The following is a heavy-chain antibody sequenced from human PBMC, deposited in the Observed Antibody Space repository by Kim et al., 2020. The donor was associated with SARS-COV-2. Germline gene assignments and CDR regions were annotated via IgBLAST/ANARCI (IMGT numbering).Heavy chain of an antibody. CDR1: GFTFSSYD. CDR3: ARGLGIGSTYVGLGD. Sequence: GGSLRLSCAASGFTFSSYDMHWVRQATGKGLEWVSAIGTAGDTYYPGSVKGRFTISRENAKNSLYLQMNSLRAGDTAVYYCARGLGIGSTYVGLGDWGQGTLVTVSS. CDR2: IGTAGDT. D-gene: IGHD2-21*01. V-gene: IGHV3-13*01. J-gene: IGHJ4*02.